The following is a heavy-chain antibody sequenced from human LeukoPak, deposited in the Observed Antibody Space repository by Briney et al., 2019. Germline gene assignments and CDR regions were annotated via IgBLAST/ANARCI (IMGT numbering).Heavy chain of an antibody. V-gene: IGHV3-23*01. CDR2: ISNSGVST. D-gene: IGHD1-1*01. CDR1: GFTFTSYA. J-gene: IGHJ4*02. CDR3: AVNWNVDH. Sequence: GGSLRLSCAASGFTFTSYAMTWVRQAPGKGLEWVSSISNSGVSTYHADSVKGRFTISRDNSKNTLYLQMNSLRAEDTAVYYCAVNWNVDHWGPGTLVTVSS.